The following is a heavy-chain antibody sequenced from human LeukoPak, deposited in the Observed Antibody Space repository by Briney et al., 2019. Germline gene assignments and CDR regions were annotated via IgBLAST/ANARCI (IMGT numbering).Heavy chain of an antibody. Sequence: GASVKDSCQASVYTFTGYYMHWVRQAPGKGVEWRGRIKPNSGRTNYAQKFQGRVTMTRDTSISTAYMELNSLRSDDTAGDYCARDVDGMDVWGQGTTVTVSS. CDR1: VYTFTGYY. V-gene: IGHV1-2*02. J-gene: IGHJ6*02. CDR2: IKPNSGRT. CDR3: ARDVDGMDV.